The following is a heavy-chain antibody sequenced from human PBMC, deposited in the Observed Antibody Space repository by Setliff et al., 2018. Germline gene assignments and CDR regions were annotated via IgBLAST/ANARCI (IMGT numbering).Heavy chain of an antibody. CDR2: IRYDGSNK. D-gene: IGHD1-26*01. Sequence: GGSLRLSCAASGFTFSSYGMHWVRQAPGKGLEGVAFIRYDGSNKYYADSVKGRFTISRDNSKNTLYLQMNSLRAEDTAVYYCAKGRVGATIGGSFDYWGQGTLVTVSS. CDR1: GFTFSSYG. V-gene: IGHV3-30*02. J-gene: IGHJ4*02. CDR3: AKGRVGATIGGSFDY.